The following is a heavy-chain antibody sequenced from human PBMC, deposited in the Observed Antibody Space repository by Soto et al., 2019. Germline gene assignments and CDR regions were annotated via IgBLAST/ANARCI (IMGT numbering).Heavy chain of an antibody. D-gene: IGHD3-3*01. V-gene: IGHV3-23*01. J-gene: IGHJ6*02. CDR3: AKVPGYDFWSGPYGMDV. CDR2: ISGSGGST. CDR1: GCTFSSYA. Sequence: GGSLRLSCAASGCTFSSYAMSWVRQAPGKGLEWVSAISGSGGSTYYADSVKGRFTISRDNSKNTLYLQMNSLRAEDTAVYYCAKVPGYDFWSGPYGMDVWGQGTTVTVSS.